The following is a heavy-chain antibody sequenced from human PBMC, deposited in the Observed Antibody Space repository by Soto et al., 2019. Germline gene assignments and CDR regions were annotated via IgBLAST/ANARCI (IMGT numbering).Heavy chain of an antibody. Sequence: ASVKVSCKASGYTFTSYGISWVRQAPGQGLEWMGWISAYNGNTNYAQKLQGRVTMTTDTSTSTAYMELRSLRSDDTAVYYCARDNFAWAVAFRFDPWGQGTLVTVSS. CDR3: ARDNFAWAVAFRFDP. D-gene: IGHD6-19*01. CDR2: ISAYNGNT. J-gene: IGHJ5*02. V-gene: IGHV1-18*01. CDR1: GYTFTSYG.